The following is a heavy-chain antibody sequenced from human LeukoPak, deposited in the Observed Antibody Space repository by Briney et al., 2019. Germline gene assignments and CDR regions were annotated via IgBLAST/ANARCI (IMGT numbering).Heavy chain of an antibody. CDR2: VNHSGYT. Sequence: SETLSLTCDVYGVSFSTYYWSWIRQSPEKGLEWIGEVNHSGYTNYNPSLKGRVTISVDTSKNQFSLKLSSVTAADTAVYYCARQLYGSDYWGQGTLVTVSS. CDR1: GVSFSTYY. D-gene: IGHD4-17*01. J-gene: IGHJ4*02. CDR3: ARQLYGSDY. V-gene: IGHV4-34*01.